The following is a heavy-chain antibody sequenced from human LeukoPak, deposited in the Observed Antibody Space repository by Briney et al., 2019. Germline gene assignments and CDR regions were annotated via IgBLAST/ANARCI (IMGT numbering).Heavy chain of an antibody. CDR2: INQDGSEM. CDR3: ARERTYYCDSSGYASAFDI. V-gene: IGHV3-7*01. D-gene: IGHD3-22*01. Sequence: GGSLRLSCAASGFTFSNYWMSWVRQAPGKGLEWLANINQDGSEMYYVDSVKGRFTISRDNGKNSLYLQINSLRADDTAVYYCARERTYYCDSSGYASAFDIWGQGTMVTVSS. J-gene: IGHJ3*02. CDR1: GFTFSNYW.